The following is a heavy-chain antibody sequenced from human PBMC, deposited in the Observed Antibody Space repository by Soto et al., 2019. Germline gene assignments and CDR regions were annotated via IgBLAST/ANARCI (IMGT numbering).Heavy chain of an antibody. CDR1: GYTFTTYY. CDR2: INPSDGST. CDR3: SSPHHPIGYCSGGTCYGPYYFYYGMDV. Sequence: ASVKVSCKASGYTFTTYYMHWVRQAPGQGLEWMGIINPSDGSTSYPQKFQGRVTVTRDTSTSTVYMELSGLRSEDTAIYHCSSPHHPIGYCSGGTCYGPYYFYYGMDVWGQGTTVTVSS. J-gene: IGHJ6*02. V-gene: IGHV1-46*03. D-gene: IGHD2-15*01.